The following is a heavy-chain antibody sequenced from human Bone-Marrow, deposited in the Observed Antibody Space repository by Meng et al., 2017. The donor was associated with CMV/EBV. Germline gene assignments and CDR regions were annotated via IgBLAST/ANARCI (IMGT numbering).Heavy chain of an antibody. V-gene: IGHV3-30-3*01. CDR3: ASLSSTRVYYYYGVDV. CDR1: GFSVSNYG. Sequence: GGSLRLSCEASGFSVSNYGLHWVRQAPGKGLEWVAVISNDGSNKYYADSVKGRFTISRDNSKNTLYLQMNSLRPEDTAVYYCASLSSTRVYYYYGVDVWGQGTTVTVSS. CDR2: ISNDGSNK. D-gene: IGHD2-2*01. J-gene: IGHJ6*02.